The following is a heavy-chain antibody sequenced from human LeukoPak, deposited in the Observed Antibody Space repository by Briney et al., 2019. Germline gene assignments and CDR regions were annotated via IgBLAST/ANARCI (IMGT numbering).Heavy chain of an antibody. Sequence: GGSLRLSCAASGFTFNSFAMRWVPQAPGKGRVGGSAISGSGGSTYYADSVKGRLTISRDNSKNTLYLQMNSLRAEDTAVYYCAKRGGVGYYESSGYDLYWGQGTLVTVSS. D-gene: IGHD3-22*01. CDR1: GFTFNSFA. V-gene: IGHV3-23*01. J-gene: IGHJ4*02. CDR2: ISGSGGST. CDR3: AKRGGVGYYESSGYDLY.